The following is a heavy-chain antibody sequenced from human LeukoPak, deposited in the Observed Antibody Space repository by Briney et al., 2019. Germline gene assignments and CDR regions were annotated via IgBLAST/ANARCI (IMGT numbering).Heavy chain of an antibody. CDR1: GFSLSTSGVA. J-gene: IGHJ3*02. CDR3: AHSEDTALVHDAFDI. CDR2: IYWDDDK. V-gene: IGHV2-5*02. D-gene: IGHD5-18*01. Sequence: SGPTLVNPTQTLTLTCTFSGFSLSTSGVAVGWIRQPPGKALEWLALIYWDDDKRYSPSLKSRLSITKHTSKNQVVLTMTNMDPVDTATYYCAHSEDTALVHDAFDIWGQGTMVTVSS.